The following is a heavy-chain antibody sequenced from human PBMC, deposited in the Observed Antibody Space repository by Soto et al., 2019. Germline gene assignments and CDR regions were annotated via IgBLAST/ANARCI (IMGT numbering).Heavy chain of an antibody. CDR2: ISPPDSDT. CDR1: GGSFTTDW. J-gene: IGHJ6*02. Sequence: GESLKISWQISGGSFTTDWIGLGRPLPEKGQEWMGKISPPDSDTRYSPSFQGQVTMSVDKTISTAYLQWSRLKASDTAMYYWARWQELEPYRNYVWARGTTVTGSS. V-gene: IGHV5-51*01. CDR3: ARWQELEPYRNYV. D-gene: IGHD1-1*01.